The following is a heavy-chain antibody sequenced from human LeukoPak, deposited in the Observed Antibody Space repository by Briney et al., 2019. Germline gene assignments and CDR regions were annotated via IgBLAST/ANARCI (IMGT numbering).Heavy chain of an antibody. V-gene: IGHV4-39*07. CDR3: ARVEDGKQPKGKGAFDI. CDR1: GGSISSSDYY. D-gene: IGHD5-24*01. CDR2: IYYSGST. Sequence: SETLSLTCTVSGGSISSSDYYWGWIRQPPGKGLEWVGSIYYSGSTYYNPSLKSRVTISVDTSKNQFSLKLSSVTAADTAVYYCARVEDGKQPKGKGAFDIWGQGTMVTVSS. J-gene: IGHJ3*02.